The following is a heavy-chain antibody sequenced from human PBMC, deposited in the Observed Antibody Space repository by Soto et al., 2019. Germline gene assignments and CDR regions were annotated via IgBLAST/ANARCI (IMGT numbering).Heavy chain of an antibody. J-gene: IGHJ4*02. V-gene: IGHV4-34*01. D-gene: IGHD2-15*01. Sequence: SETLSLTCAVYGGSFSGYYWSWIRQPPGKGLEWIGEINHSGSTNYNPSLKSRVTISVDTSKNQFSLKLSSVTAADTAVYYCARGPDVVVVAATPKPAGNDYWGQGTLVTVSS. CDR2: INHSGST. CDR1: GGSFSGYY. CDR3: ARGPDVVVVAATPKPAGNDY.